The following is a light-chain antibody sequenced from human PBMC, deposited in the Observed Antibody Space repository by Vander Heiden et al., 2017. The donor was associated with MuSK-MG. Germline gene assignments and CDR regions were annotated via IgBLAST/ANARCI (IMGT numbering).Light chain of an antibody. Sequence: EIVLTQSPDTLSLSPGERATLSCRASQSVSSTYLGWHQQKPGQAPRLLIYGTSNRATGIPDRFSGSGSGTDFTLTISRLEPEDFAVYYCQQYDNSPYTFGPGTKLEIK. J-gene: IGKJ2*01. CDR2: GTS. CDR3: QQYDNSPYT. V-gene: IGKV3-20*01. CDR1: QSVSSTY.